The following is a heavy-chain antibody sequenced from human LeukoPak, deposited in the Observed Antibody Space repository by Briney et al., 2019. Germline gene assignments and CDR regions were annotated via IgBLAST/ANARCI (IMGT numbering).Heavy chain of an antibody. CDR1: GVSFSGYY. CDR2: INHSGST. V-gene: IGHV4-34*01. J-gene: IGHJ4*02. CDR3: ARGAVAAPVDY. D-gene: IGHD2-15*01. Sequence: PSETLSLTCAVYGVSFSGYYWSWIRQPPGKGLEWIGEINHSGSTNYNPSLKSRVTISVDTSKNQFSLKLSSVTAADTAVYYCARGAVAAPVDYWGEGTVVTVSS.